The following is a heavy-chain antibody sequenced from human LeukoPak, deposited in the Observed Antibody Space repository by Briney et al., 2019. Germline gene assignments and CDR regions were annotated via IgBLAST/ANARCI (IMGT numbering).Heavy chain of an antibody. CDR1: GGSFSGYY. CDR3: ARGRVADP. CDR2: INHSGST. D-gene: IGHD2-15*01. Sequence: SETLSLTCAVYGGSFSGYYWSWIRQPPGKGLEWIGEINHSGSTNYNPSLKSRVTISVDTSKNQFPLKLSPVTAADTAVYYCARGRVADPWGQGTLVTVSS. V-gene: IGHV4-34*01. J-gene: IGHJ5*02.